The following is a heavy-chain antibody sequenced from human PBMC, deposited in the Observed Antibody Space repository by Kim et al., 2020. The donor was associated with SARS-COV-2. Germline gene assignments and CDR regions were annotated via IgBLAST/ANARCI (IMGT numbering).Heavy chain of an antibody. CDR2: ISYDGSNK. CDR1: GFTFSSYA. V-gene: IGHV3-30-3*01. Sequence: GGSLRLSCAASGFTFSSYAMHWVRQAPGKGLEWVAVISYDGSNKYYADSVKGRFTISRDNSKNTLYLQMNSLRAEDTAVYYCARDNYDFWSGSQNWFDPWGQGTLVTVSS. CDR3: ARDNYDFWSGSQNWFDP. J-gene: IGHJ5*02. D-gene: IGHD3-3*01.